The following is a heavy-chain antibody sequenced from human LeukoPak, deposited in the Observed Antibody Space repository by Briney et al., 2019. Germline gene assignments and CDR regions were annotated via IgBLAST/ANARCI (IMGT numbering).Heavy chain of an antibody. J-gene: IGHJ6*02. V-gene: IGHV1-18*01. Sequence: ASVKVSCKASGYTFRDYGISWVRRAPGQGLEWMGWISAYNGNTNSAQQFQGRVTMTTDTSTTTAYMDLRSLRSDDTAVYYCGRWSGGSGWKYHDAMDVWGQGTTVTVSS. CDR2: ISAYNGNT. CDR1: GYTFRDYG. CDR3: GRWSGGSGWKYHDAMDV. D-gene: IGHD6-19*01.